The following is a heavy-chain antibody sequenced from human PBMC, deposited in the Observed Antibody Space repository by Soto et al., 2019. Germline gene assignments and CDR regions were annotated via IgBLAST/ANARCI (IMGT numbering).Heavy chain of an antibody. J-gene: IGHJ6*02. Sequence: GGSLRLSCAASGFTFSSYAMSWVRQAPGKGLEWVSAISGSGGSTYYADSVKGRFTISRDNSKNTLYLQMNSLRAEDTAVYYCAKRIVGATSYYGMDVWGQGTTVTVSS. CDR2: ISGSGGST. CDR1: GFTFSSYA. CDR3: AKRIVGATSYYGMDV. D-gene: IGHD1-26*01. V-gene: IGHV3-23*01.